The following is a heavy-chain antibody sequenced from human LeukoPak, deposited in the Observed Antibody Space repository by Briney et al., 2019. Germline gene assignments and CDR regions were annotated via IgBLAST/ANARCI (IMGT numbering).Heavy chain of an antibody. J-gene: IGHJ4*02. V-gene: IGHV4-34*01. CDR1: GGSFSGYY. CDR2: INHSGST. CDR3: ARPRGGYFDY. Sequence: SETLSLTCAVYGGSFSGYYWSWIRQPPGKGLEWIGEINHSGSTNYNPSLKSRVTISVDTSKNQFSLKLSSVTAADTAVYYCARPRGGYFDYWGQGTLVTVSS. D-gene: IGHD3-10*01.